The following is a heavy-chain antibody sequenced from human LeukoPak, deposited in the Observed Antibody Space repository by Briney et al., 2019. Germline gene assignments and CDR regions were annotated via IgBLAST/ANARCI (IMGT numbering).Heavy chain of an antibody. CDR2: INPSGGSA. J-gene: IGHJ4*02. D-gene: IGHD1-26*01. V-gene: IGHV1-46*01. CDR1: GYTFTSYY. Sequence: ASVKVSCKASGYTFTSYYIHWVRQAPGQGLEWMGIINPSGGSASYAQKFEGRVTMTRDTSTSTVYMELSSLRAEDTAVFYCARRHKHYYQIDYWGQGTLVTVSS. CDR3: ARRHKHYYQIDY.